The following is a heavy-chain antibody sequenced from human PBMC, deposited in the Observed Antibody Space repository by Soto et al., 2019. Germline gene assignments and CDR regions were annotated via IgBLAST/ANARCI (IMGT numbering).Heavy chain of an antibody. CDR2: INHSGST. CDR1: GGSFSGYY. V-gene: IGHV4-34*01. Sequence: SETLSLTCAVYGGSFSGYYWSWIRQPPGKGLEWIGEINHSGSTNYNPSLKSRVTISVDTSKNQFSLKLSSVTAADTAVYYCARGLPTVTTVFYYWGQGTQGTVS. J-gene: IGHJ4*02. CDR3: ARGLPTVTTVFYY. D-gene: IGHD4-17*01.